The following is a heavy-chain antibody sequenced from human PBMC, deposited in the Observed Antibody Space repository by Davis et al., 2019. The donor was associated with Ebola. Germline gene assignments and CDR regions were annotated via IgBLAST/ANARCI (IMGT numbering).Heavy chain of an antibody. CDR3: ARDGSNSYFDY. J-gene: IGHJ4*02. CDR2: ISSSSNYI. CDR1: GFTFSSYS. D-gene: IGHD6-6*01. Sequence: GESLKISCAASGFTFSSYSMNWVRQAPGQGLEWVSSISSSSNYIYYADSLKGRFTISRDNAKNSLYLQMNSLRAEDTAVYYCARDGSNSYFDYWGQGNLVTVSS. V-gene: IGHV3-21*01.